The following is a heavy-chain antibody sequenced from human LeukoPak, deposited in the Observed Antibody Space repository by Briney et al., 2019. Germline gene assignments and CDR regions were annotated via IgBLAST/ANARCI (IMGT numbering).Heavy chain of an antibody. J-gene: IGHJ4*02. CDR1: GLTFSSYW. CDR2: MDSDGSST. D-gene: IGHD6-6*01. CDR3: AREYSSSRYFDY. Sequence: GGSLRLSCAASGLTFSSYWMHWVRQAPGKGLVWVSRMDSDGSSTTYADSVKGRFTISSDNANNTLYLQMNSLRAEDTAVYYCAREYSSSRYFDYWGQGTLVTVSS. V-gene: IGHV3-74*01.